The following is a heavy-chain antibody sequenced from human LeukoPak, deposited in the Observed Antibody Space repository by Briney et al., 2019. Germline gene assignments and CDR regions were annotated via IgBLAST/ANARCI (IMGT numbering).Heavy chain of an antibody. D-gene: IGHD1-1*01. CDR3: ARDGETSGNYYYMDV. CDR1: GYSFTGYY. Sequence: ASVKVSCKASGYSFTGYYMHWVRQAPGQGLEWMVWINPDSGGTNYSQKFQCRVTMTRDTSISTAYMEVRRLRSDDTAVYYCARDGETSGNYYYMDVWGKGTTVTVSS. V-gene: IGHV1-2*02. J-gene: IGHJ6*03. CDR2: INPDSGGT.